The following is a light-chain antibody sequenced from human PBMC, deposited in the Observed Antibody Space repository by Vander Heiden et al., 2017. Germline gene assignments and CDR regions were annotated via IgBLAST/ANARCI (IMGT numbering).Light chain of an antibody. CDR2: GNS. J-gene: IGLJ3*02. Sequence: QSVLTQPPSVSGAPGQTVTISCPGSSSNIGAGYDVHWYQQLPGTATNRLIYGNSNRPSGVPDRFSGSNSGTSASLAIPGLHAEDEAVYYCQSYDSSLSGSWVFGGGTKLTAL. CDR1: SSNIGAGYD. CDR3: QSYDSSLSGSWV. V-gene: IGLV1-40*01.